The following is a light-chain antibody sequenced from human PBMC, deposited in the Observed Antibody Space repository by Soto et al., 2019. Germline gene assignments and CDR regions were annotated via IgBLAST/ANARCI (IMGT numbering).Light chain of an antibody. Sequence: DIVLTQSPGTLSLSPGERATLSCRASQRVSNNYLACYQQKPGQAPRLLIYRASNQATGIPDRFSGSGSGTDFTLTISRLEPEEFALYYCQQYGSADPIAFGQGTRLEIK. CDR3: QQYGSADPIA. CDR1: QRVSNNY. V-gene: IGKV3-20*01. J-gene: IGKJ5*01. CDR2: RAS.